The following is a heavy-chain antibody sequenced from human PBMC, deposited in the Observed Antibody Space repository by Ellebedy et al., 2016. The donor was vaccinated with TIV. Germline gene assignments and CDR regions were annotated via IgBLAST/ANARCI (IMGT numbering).Heavy chain of an antibody. J-gene: IGHJ1*01. CDR1: GFTFSSYW. D-gene: IGHD3-10*01. CDR2: INSDGSST. CDR3: AREEYYYGSGVEH. Sequence: PGGSLRLSCAASGFTFSSYWMLWVRQAPGKGLVWVSRINSDGSSTSYADSVKGRFTISRDNAKNTLYLQMNSLRAEDTAVYYCAREEYYYGSGVEHWGQGTLVTVSS. V-gene: IGHV3-74*01.